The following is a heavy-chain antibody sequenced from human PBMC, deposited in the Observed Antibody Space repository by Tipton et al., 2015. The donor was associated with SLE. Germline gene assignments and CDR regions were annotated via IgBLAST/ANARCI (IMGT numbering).Heavy chain of an antibody. J-gene: IGHJ3*02. V-gene: IGHV4-61*09. CDR3: ARDLGSSSDAFDI. CDR1: GGSISSGSYY. CDR2: IFTSGST. Sequence: TLSLTCTVSGGSISSGSYYWSWIRQPAGKGLEWIGYIFTSGSTNYNPSLKSRVTISVDTSKNQFSLKLSSVTAADTAVYYCARDLGSSSDAFDIWGPGTKLTVSS. D-gene: IGHD6-6*01.